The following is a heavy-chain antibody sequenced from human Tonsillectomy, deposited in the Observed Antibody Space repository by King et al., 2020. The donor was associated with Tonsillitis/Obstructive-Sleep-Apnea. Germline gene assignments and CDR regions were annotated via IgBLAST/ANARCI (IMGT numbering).Heavy chain of an antibody. V-gene: IGHV3-33*01. D-gene: IGHD3-3*01. CDR2: IWYDGSNK. CDR3: ARETYYDFWSGGKYDAFDI. Sequence: VQLVESGGGVVQPGRSLRLSCAASGFTFSSYGMHWVRQAPGKGLEWVAGIWYDGSNKYYADSVEGRFTISRDNSKNTLYLQMNSLRAEDTAVYYCARETYYDFWSGGKYDAFDIWGQGTMVTVSS. J-gene: IGHJ3*02. CDR1: GFTFSSYG.